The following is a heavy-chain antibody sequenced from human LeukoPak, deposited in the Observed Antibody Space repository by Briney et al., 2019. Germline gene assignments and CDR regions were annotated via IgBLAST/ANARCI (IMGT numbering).Heavy chain of an antibody. D-gene: IGHD2-2*01. J-gene: IGHJ1*01. CDR3: ARACGSTSCSLRPPAARAEYFQH. V-gene: IGHV1-69*06. CDR1: GGTFSSYA. Sequence: SVKVSCKASGGTFSSYAISWVRQAPGQGLEWMGGIIPIFGTANYAQKFQGRVMITADKSTSTAYMELSSLRSEDTAVYYCARACGSTSCSLRPPAARAEYFQHWGQGTLVTVSS. CDR2: IIPIFGTA.